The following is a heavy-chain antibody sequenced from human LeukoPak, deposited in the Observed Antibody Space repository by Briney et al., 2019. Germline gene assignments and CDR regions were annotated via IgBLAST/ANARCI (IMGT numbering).Heavy chain of an antibody. CDR1: GYTFTGYY. V-gene: IGHV1-2*02. D-gene: IGHD6-13*01. J-gene: IGHJ4*02. CDR2: INPNSGGT. CDR3: ARDRAAADGFDY. Sequence: ASVKVSCKASGYTFTGYYMHWVRQAPGQGLEWMGWINPNSGGTNYAQKFQGRVTMTRDTSISTAYVELSRLRSDDTAVYYCARDRAAADGFDYWGQGTLVTVSS.